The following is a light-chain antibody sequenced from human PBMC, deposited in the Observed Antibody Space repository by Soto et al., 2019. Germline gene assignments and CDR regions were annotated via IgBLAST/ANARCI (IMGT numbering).Light chain of an antibody. J-gene: IGLJ1*01. Sequence: QSVLTQPPSASGTPGQRVAISCSGASSNIGSTRANWYRQLPGTAPKLLIYSDSQRPSGVPDRFSGSKSGTSASLAISGLQSEDEADYYCAAWDNSLNGYVFGTGTKVTVL. CDR1: SSNIGSTR. CDR2: SDS. CDR3: AAWDNSLNGYV. V-gene: IGLV1-44*01.